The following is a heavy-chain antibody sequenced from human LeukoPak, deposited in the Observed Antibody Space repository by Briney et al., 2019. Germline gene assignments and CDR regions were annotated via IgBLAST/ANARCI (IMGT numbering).Heavy chain of an antibody. V-gene: IGHV1-18*01. Sequence: GASVKVSCKASGYTFTSYGISWLRQAPGQGLEWVGWISAYNGNTNYAQKLQARVTMTTDTSTSTAYMELRSLRSDDTAVYYCARGYRLTGTTPSNWFDPWGQGTLVTVSS. J-gene: IGHJ5*02. CDR2: ISAYNGNT. D-gene: IGHD1-7*01. CDR3: ARGYRLTGTTPSNWFDP. CDR1: GYTFTSYG.